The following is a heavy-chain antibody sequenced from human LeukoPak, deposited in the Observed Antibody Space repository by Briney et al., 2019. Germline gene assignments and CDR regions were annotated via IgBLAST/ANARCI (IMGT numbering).Heavy chain of an antibody. J-gene: IGHJ3*02. CDR3: ARPSSSWFRNAFDI. CDR1: GGSISSYH. Sequence: SETLSLTCTVSGGSISSYHWSWIRQPPGKGLEWIGEINHSGSTNYHPSLKSRVTISVDTSKNQFSLKLSSVTAADTAVYYCARPSSSWFRNAFDIWGQGTMVTVSS. CDR2: INHSGST. D-gene: IGHD6-13*01. V-gene: IGHV4-34*01.